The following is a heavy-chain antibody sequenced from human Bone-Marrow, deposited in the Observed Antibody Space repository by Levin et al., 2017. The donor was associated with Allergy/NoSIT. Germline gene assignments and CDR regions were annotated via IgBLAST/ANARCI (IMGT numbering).Heavy chain of an antibody. CDR1: GFTFHNAW. V-gene: IGHV3-15*01. CDR3: TTELRWEIPSRDY. J-gene: IGHJ4*02. CDR2: IKSKTDGGTT. Sequence: GGSLRLSCAAPGFTFHNAWMRWVRQAPGEGLKWLGRIKSKTDGGTTDYAAFVRDRFTISRDDSTDTVYLQMNSLKPEDTAIYYCTTELRWEIPSRDYWGQGTLVTVSS. D-gene: IGHD4-23*01.